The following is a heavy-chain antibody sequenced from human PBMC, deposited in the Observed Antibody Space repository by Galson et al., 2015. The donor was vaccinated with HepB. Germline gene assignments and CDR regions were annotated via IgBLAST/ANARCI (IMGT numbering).Heavy chain of an antibody. D-gene: IGHD7-27*01. Sequence: SVKVSCKASGYTFTAYYIHWVRQAPGQGLEWMGWINANSGGTNYAQKFQGRVTMTRDTPISTVYMELSRLSFDDTAVYYCARGPGVWGQGTLVTVSS. J-gene: IGHJ4*02. V-gene: IGHV1-2*02. CDR3: ARGPGV. CDR1: GYTFTAYY. CDR2: INANSGGT.